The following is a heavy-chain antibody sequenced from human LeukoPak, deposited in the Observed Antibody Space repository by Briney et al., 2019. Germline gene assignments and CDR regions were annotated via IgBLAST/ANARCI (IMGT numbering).Heavy chain of an antibody. V-gene: IGHV4-59*10. CDR1: GGSFSGYF. J-gene: IGHJ3*02. CDR2: IYTSGST. D-gene: IGHD2-15*01. CDR3: ASDRIEVDAFDI. Sequence: SETLSLTCAVYGGSFSGYFWSWIRQPAGKGLEWIGRIYTSGSTNYNPSLKSRVTISVDTSKNQFSLKLSSVTAADTAVYYCASDRIEVDAFDIWGQGTMVTVFS.